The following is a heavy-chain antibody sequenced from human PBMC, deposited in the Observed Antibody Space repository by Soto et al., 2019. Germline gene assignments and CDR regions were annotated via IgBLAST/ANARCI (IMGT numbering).Heavy chain of an antibody. D-gene: IGHD3-10*01. J-gene: IGHJ4*01. CDR3: AKGTSSEFLLSFDD. Sequence: LRLSCAASGFTFSSYSMNWVRQAPGKGLEWVSVITGSGSHSYYADSVKGRFTISRDNSRNTLFLQMDSLRADDTAVYFCAKGTSSEFLLSFDDWGHGTLVTVSS. CDR1: GFTFSSYS. V-gene: IGHV3-21*04. CDR2: ITGSGSHS.